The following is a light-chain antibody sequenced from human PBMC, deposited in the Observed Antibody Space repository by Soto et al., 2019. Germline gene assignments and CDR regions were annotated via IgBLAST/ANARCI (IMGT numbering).Light chain of an antibody. V-gene: IGLV1-51*01. J-gene: IGLJ1*01. CDR3: GVWDGSLRLYV. CDR1: TSNIGNSY. CDR2: DSN. Sequence: QSVLTQPPSVSAAPGQTVTISCSGSTSNIGNSYVSWYQQFPGAAPRLLIYDSNKRPSGIPERFSASKSATSATLGITGLQTEDEADYYCGVWDGSLRLYVFGTGTKVTVL.